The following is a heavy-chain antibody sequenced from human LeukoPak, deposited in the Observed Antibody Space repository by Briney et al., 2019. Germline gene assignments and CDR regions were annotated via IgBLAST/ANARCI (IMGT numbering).Heavy chain of an antibody. D-gene: IGHD3-10*01. Sequence: ASVKVSCKASGYTFTSYGISWVRQAPGQGLEWMGWISAYNGNTNYAQKLQGRVTMTTDTSTSTAYMELRSLRSDDTAVYYCVRVDYYYGSGSLMAFDIWGQGTMVTASS. CDR2: ISAYNGNT. J-gene: IGHJ3*02. CDR1: GYTFTSYG. CDR3: VRVDYYYGSGSLMAFDI. V-gene: IGHV1-18*01.